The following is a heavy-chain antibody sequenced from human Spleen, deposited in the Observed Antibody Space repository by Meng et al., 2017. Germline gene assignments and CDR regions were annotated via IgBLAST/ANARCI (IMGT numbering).Heavy chain of an antibody. J-gene: IGHJ6*02. D-gene: IGHD5-12*01. CDR3: MADASTVAPHYYYGMDI. Sequence: GESLKISWAAAGFTFSNAWMSWSRQAPGRGLEGVGRIKSKTDGGTTDYAAAVQGRCTTSRDDSKNTLYLQMNSLKTEDAAVYYCMADASTVAPHYYYGMDIWGQGTPVTVSS. CDR2: IKSKTDGGTT. CDR1: GFTFSNAW. V-gene: IGHV3-15*01.